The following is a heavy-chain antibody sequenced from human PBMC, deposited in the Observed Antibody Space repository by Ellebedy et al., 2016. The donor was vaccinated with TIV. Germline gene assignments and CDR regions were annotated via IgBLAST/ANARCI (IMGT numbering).Heavy chain of an antibody. CDR1: GFTFSNYA. CDR2: ISGSGGST. CDR3: AKNRAPGRGYADY. D-gene: IGHD3-22*01. V-gene: IGHV3-23*01. J-gene: IGHJ4*02. Sequence: PGGSLRLSCAASGFTFSNYAMTWVRQAPGKGLEWVSTISGSGGSTYYADSVKGRFTISRDNSKNTMYLQMNSLRAEDTAVYYCAKNRAPGRGYADYWGQGTLVTVSS.